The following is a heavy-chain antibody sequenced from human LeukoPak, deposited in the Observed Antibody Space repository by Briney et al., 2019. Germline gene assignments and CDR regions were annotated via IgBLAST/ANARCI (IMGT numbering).Heavy chain of an antibody. CDR3: ARAQRMIVVADPFDY. CDR1: GFTFSDYY. CDR2: ISSSGSTI. Sequence: PGGSLRLSCAASGFTFSDYYMSWIRQAPGKGLEWVSYISSSGSTIYYADSVKGRFTISRDNAKNSLYLQMNSLRAEDTAVYYCARAQRMIVVADPFDYWGQGTLVTVSS. D-gene: IGHD3-22*01. J-gene: IGHJ4*02. V-gene: IGHV3-11*04.